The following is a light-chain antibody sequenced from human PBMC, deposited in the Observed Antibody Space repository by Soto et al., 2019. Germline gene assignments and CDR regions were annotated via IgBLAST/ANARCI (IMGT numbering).Light chain of an antibody. J-gene: IGKJ1*01. CDR2: GAS. Sequence: EIVLTQSPGTLSLSPGERATLSCTASQSVSNNYLAWYQQKPGQAPRPLIYGASNRATGIPDRFSGSGSGTDFTLTISRLEPEDFAVYYCQQYGSSPRTFGQGTKVDIK. CDR1: QSVSNNY. V-gene: IGKV3-20*01. CDR3: QQYGSSPRT.